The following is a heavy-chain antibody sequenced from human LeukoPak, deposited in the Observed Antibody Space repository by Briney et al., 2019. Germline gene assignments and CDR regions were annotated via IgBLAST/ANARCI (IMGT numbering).Heavy chain of an antibody. V-gene: IGHV3-23*01. CDR3: AKEDSSGPIDY. J-gene: IGHJ4*02. Sequence: GGSLRLSCAASGFTFSSYAMNWVRQTPGKGLEWVSVISGSGGSTYHADSVKGRFTISRDNSKNTLYLQMNSLRAEDTAVYYCAKEDSSGPIDYWGQGTLVTVFS. CDR1: GFTFSSYA. CDR2: ISGSGGST. D-gene: IGHD6-19*01.